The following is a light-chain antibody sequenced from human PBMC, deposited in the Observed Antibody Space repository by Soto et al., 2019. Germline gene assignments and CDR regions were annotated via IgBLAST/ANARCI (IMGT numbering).Light chain of an antibody. V-gene: IGLV2-8*01. CDR3: SSYAGSNNLVV. Sequence: QSALTQPPSASGSPGQSVTISCTGTSSDVGCYNYVSWYQQHPGKAPKLMIYEVSKRPSGVPDRFSGSKSGNTASLTVSGLQAEDEADYYCSSYAGSNNLVVFGGGTKL. CDR1: SSDVGCYNY. J-gene: IGLJ2*01. CDR2: EVS.